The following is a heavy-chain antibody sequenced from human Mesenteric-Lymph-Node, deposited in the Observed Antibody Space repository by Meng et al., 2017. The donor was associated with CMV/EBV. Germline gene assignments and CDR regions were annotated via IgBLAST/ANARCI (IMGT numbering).Heavy chain of an antibody. V-gene: IGHV3-21*01. CDR1: GFTLSSYS. Sequence: GGSLRLSCAASGFTLSSYSMNWVRQAPGKGLEWVSFISSSSSFIYYADSVKGRFTISRDDAKNSLYLQMNSLRAEDTAVYYCARDLFVVVPALYYYYGMDVWGQGTTVTVSS. CDR3: ARDLFVVVPALYYYYGMDV. D-gene: IGHD2-2*01. J-gene: IGHJ6*02. CDR2: ISSSSSFI.